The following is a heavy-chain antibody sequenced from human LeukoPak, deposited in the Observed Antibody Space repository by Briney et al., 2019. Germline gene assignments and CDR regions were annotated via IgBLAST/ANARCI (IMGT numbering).Heavy chain of an antibody. Sequence: GASVKVSCKASGYTFTGYYMHWVRLAPGQGLEWMGWISPNSGGTNYARNFQGRVTMTRDTSISTAYMELSRLRSDDTAVYYCAREYYDSSGYYSYYFDYWGQGTLVTVSS. CDR1: GYTFTGYY. J-gene: IGHJ4*02. V-gene: IGHV1-2*02. CDR3: AREYYDSSGYYSYYFDY. D-gene: IGHD3-22*01. CDR2: ISPNSGGT.